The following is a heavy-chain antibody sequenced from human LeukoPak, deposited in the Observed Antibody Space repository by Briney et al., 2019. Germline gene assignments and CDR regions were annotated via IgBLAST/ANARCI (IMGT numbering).Heavy chain of an antibody. J-gene: IGHJ5*02. V-gene: IGHV3-23*01. CDR3: AKVGSTFYLHL. CDR2: VTATSDGRT. Sequence: GGSLRLSCAASGFTFSTYAMIWVRQAPGKGLEWVATVTATSDGRTFYADSVRGRFAISRDDSKDSLYLQMDSLRDEDTAVYYCAKVGSTFYLHLWGQGTLVTVSS. D-gene: IGHD1-26*01. CDR1: GFTFSTYA.